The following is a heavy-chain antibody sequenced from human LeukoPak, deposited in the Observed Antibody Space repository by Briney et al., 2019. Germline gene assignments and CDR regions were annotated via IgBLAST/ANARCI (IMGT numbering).Heavy chain of an antibody. CDR2: IYYSGST. V-gene: IGHV4-59*01. CDR1: GGSINSYY. Sequence: PSESLSLTCTVSGGSINSYYWSWLRQPPGKGLEWIGYIYYSGSTNYNPSLKSRVTISVDTSKNQFSLKLSSVTAADTAVYYCAREERYCSSTSCYTKFDYWGQGTLVTVSS. J-gene: IGHJ4*02. D-gene: IGHD2-2*02. CDR3: AREERYCSSTSCYTKFDY.